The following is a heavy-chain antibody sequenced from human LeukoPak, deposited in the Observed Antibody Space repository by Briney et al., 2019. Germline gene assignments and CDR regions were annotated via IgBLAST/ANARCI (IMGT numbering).Heavy chain of an antibody. Sequence: PSETLSLTCTVSGGSISSYYWSWIRQPPGKGLEWIGYIYYSGSTNYNPSLQSRVTISVDTSKNQFSLKLSSVSAAATAVYYCARGPPRWLQFSVGNWFDPWGQGTLVTVSS. CDR1: GGSISSYY. CDR2: IYYSGST. CDR3: ARGPPRWLQFSVGNWFDP. D-gene: IGHD5-24*01. V-gene: IGHV4-59*01. J-gene: IGHJ5*02.